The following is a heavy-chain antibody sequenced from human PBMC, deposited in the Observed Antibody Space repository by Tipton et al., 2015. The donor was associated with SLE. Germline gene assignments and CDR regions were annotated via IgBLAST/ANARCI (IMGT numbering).Heavy chain of an antibody. J-gene: IGHJ4*02. D-gene: IGHD2-2*01. CDR3: AREEFQLLGGTIDY. V-gene: IGHV3-53*05. CDR2: IYSGGST. CDR1: GFTVSSNY. Sequence: SLRLSCAASGFTVSSNYMNWVRQAPGKGLEWVSVIYSGGSTYYADSVKGRFTISRDNSKNTLYLQMNSLRAEDTAVFYCAREEFQLLGGTIDYWGQGTLVTVSS.